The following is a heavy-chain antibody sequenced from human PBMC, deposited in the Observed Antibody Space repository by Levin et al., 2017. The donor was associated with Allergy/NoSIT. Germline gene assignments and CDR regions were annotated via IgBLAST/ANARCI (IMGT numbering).Heavy chain of an antibody. V-gene: IGHV4-30-4*01. CDR3: ARGGVYWYFDR. CDR1: CGSIRSGDYY. D-gene: IGHD1-26*01. CDR2: IYYSGNT. J-gene: IGHJ2*01. Sequence: SQTLSLPCTVSCGSIRSGDYYWSWIRQPPGKGLEWIGYIYYSGNTYYNPSLKSRVTISLDTSKNQFSLKLNSVTAADTAVYYCARGGVYWYFDRWGRGTLVTVSS.